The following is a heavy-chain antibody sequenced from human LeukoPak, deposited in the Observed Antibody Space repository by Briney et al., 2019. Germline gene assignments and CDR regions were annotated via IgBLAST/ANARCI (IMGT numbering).Heavy chain of an antibody. CDR1: GYTFASYA. J-gene: IGHJ5*02. CDR3: ARQIVVVPKNWFDP. D-gene: IGHD2-2*01. CDR2: ISGYNGNT. Sequence: ASVKVSGKASGYTFASYAITWVRQAPGQGLEWMGWISGYNGNTNYAQKFQGRVTMTTDTSTSAAYMELRSLRSDDTAVYYCARQIVVVPKNWFDPWGQGTLVTVSS. V-gene: IGHV1-18*01.